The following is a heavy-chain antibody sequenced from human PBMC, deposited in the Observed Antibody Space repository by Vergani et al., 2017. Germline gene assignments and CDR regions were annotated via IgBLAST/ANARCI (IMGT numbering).Heavy chain of an antibody. J-gene: IGHJ4*02. D-gene: IGHD3-3*01. V-gene: IGHV3-7*03. CDR2: IKQDGSEK. Sequence: EVQLVESGGGLVQPGGSLRLSCAASGFTFSSYWMSWVRQAPGKGLEWVAKIKQDGSEKYYVDSVKGRFTISRDTAKNSLYLQMNSLRAEDTAVYYCAREGSLRGYYDFWSGYYNPSEPFDYWGQGTLVTVSS. CDR3: AREGSLRGYYDFWSGYYNPSEPFDY. CDR1: GFTFSSYW.